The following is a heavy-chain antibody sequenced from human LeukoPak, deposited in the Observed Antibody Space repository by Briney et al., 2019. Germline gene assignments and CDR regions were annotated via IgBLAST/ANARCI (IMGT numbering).Heavy chain of an antibody. CDR1: GGTFSSYA. CDR2: IIPILGIA. V-gene: IGHV1-69*04. D-gene: IGHD1-7*01. J-gene: IGHJ6*02. Sequence: SVKVSRKASGGTFSSYAISWVRQAPGQGLEWMGRIIPILGIANYAQKFQGRVTITADKSTSTAYMELSSLRSEDTAVYYCARISAAGTTGGMDVWGQGTTVTVSS. CDR3: ARISAAGTTGGMDV.